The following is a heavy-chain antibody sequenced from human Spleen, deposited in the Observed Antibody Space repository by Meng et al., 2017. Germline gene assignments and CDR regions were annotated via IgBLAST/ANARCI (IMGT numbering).Heavy chain of an antibody. D-gene: IGHD5-24*01. CDR1: GYSISSGYF. J-gene: IGHJ6*02. Sequence: SETLSLTCTVSGYSISSGYFWGWIRQPPGKGLEWIGGIYHSGITYYNPSLKSRVTISVDTSKNQFSLKLNSVTAADTAVYYCARGRWLQFHVSYDYAMDVWGQGTTVTVSS. CDR3: ARGRWLQFHVSYDYAMDV. V-gene: IGHV4-38-2*02. CDR2: IYHSGIT.